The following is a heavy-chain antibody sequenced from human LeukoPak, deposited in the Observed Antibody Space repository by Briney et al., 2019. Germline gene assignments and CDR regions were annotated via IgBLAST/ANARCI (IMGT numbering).Heavy chain of an antibody. CDR3: TSVWDYGGNFDAFDI. Sequence: GGSLKLSCAASGFTFSGSAMHWVRQASGKGLEWVGRIRSKANSYATAYAASVKGRFTISRDDSKNTAYLQMNSLKTEDTAVYYCTSVWDYGGNFDAFDIWGQGTMVTVSS. CDR2: IRSKANSYAT. J-gene: IGHJ3*02. CDR1: GFTFSGSA. D-gene: IGHD4-23*01. V-gene: IGHV3-73*01.